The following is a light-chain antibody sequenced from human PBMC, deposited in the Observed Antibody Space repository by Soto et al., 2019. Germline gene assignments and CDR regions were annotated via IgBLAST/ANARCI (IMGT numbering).Light chain of an antibody. CDR3: QQRSSWPPPT. J-gene: IGKJ4*01. CDR1: QNVANS. V-gene: IGKV3-11*01. Sequence: IVLTQSPPTLSLSPGERATLSCRASQNVANSLAWYQEKPGQAPRLLIYDASNRATGIPPRFSGSGSGTASIHTFSSLELEGFAVYYCQQRSSWPPPTFGGGPRWTS. CDR2: DAS.